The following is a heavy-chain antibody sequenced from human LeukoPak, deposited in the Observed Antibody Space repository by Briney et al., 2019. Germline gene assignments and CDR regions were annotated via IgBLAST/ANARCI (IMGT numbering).Heavy chain of an antibody. D-gene: IGHD6-13*01. Sequence: SETLFLTCTVSGGSISSYYWSWIRQPPGKGLEWIGYIYYSGGTNYNPSFKSRVFMSVDPSKSQLALNLRSVTAADTAVYYCARHGTAGGRLVNWGQGTLVSVSS. CDR2: IYYSGGT. CDR3: ARHGTAGGRLVN. V-gene: IGHV4-59*08. CDR1: GGSISSYY. J-gene: IGHJ4*02.